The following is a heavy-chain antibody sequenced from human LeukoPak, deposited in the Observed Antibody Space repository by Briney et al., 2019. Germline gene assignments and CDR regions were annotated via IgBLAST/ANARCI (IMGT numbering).Heavy chain of an antibody. CDR3: ARDYYDSAGYSSPIDY. CDR2: ISGSSLYI. D-gene: IGHD3-22*01. V-gene: IGHV3-21*01. J-gene: IGHJ4*02. CDR1: GFIFSSYS. Sequence: GGSLRLSCAASGFIFSSYSMNWVRQAPGKGLEWVSSISGSSLYIYYADSVKGRFTISRDSAKNSLYLQMNSLRAEDSAVYYCARDYYDSAGYSSPIDYWGQGTLVTASS.